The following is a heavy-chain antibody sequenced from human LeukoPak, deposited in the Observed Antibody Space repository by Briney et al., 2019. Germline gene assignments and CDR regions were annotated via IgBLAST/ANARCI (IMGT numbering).Heavy chain of an antibody. J-gene: IGHJ4*02. Sequence: GGSLRLSCAASGFTFSSYSMNWVRQAPGKGLEWVSSISSSSSYIYYADSVKGRFTISRDNAKYSLYLQMNSLRAEDTAVYYCASLLLWFGELLSYWGQGTLVTVSS. CDR3: ASLLLWFGELLSY. V-gene: IGHV3-21*01. CDR2: ISSSSSYI. D-gene: IGHD3-10*01. CDR1: GFTFSSYS.